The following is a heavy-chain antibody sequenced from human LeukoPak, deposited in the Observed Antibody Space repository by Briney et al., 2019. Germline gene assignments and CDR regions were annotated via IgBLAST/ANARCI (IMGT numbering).Heavy chain of an antibody. CDR1: GFTLISYA. CDR3: ARDEDGDQEFDY. J-gene: IGHJ4*02. CDR2: ISFDGSNQ. V-gene: IGHV3-30*04. Sequence: PGRSLRLSCAASGFTLISYAMHWVRQAPGKGLEWVAVISFDGSNQYYTDSVKGRFTISRDNSKNTVDLQMNSLRVEDTAVYYCARDEDGDQEFDYWGQGTLVTVSS. D-gene: IGHD7-27*01.